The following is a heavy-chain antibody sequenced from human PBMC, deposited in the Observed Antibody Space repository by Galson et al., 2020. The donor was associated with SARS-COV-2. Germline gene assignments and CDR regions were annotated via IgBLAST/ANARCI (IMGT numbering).Heavy chain of an antibody. Sequence: GESLKISCAASGFTFSNYGMHWVRQAPGKGLEWMAAIWYDGRQTYYADSVKGRVTISRDNSDNTLYLQMNSLRAEDTAMYYCARDRLDTTGWHFDLGGRGTLVTVSS. CDR2: IWYDGRQT. CDR3: ARDRLDTTGWHFDL. V-gene: IGHV3-33*01. J-gene: IGHJ2*01. D-gene: IGHD1-1*01. CDR1: GFTFSNYG.